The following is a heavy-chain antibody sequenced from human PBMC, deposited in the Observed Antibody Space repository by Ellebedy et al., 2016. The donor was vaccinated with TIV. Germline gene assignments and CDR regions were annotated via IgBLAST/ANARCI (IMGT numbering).Heavy chain of an antibody. V-gene: IGHV3-7*01. CDR3: ARGGGGGSSLPNDY. CDR2: INQDEIEK. J-gene: IGHJ4*02. D-gene: IGHD1-26*01. Sequence: PGGSLRLSCAVSGFTFTRNWMTWVRQAPGKGLESVAHINQDEIEKYYVDSVKGRFTISRDNAKNSLYLQMNSLRADDTAVYYCARGGGGGSSLPNDYWGQGTLVTVSS. CDR1: GFTFTRNW.